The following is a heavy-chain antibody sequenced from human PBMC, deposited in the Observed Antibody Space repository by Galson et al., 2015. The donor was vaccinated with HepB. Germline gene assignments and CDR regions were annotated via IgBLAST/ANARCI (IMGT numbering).Heavy chain of an antibody. Sequence: SVKVSCKASGYTFTGYYMHWVRQAPGQGLEWMGRINPNSGGTNYAQKFQGRVTMTRDTSISTAYMELSRLRSDDTVVYYCARGPMFGYCSGGSRYPDDAFDIWGQGTMVTVSS. V-gene: IGHV1-2*05. D-gene: IGHD2-15*01. CDR1: GYTFTGYY. CDR2: INPNSGGT. CDR3: ARGPMFGYCSGGSRYPDDAFDI. J-gene: IGHJ3*02.